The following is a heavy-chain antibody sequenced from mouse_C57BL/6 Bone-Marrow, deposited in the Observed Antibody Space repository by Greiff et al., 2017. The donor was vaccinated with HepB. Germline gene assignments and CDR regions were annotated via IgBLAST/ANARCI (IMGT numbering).Heavy chain of an antibody. J-gene: IGHJ1*03. CDR3: ASDFPRYFDV. CDR1: GYAFTNYL. V-gene: IGHV1-54*01. CDR2: INPGSGGT. Sequence: QVQLQQSGAELVRPGTSVKVSCKASGYAFTNYLIEWVKQRPGQGLEWIGVINPGSGGTNYNEKFKGKATLTADKSSSTAYMPLSSLTSEDSAVYFCASDFPRYFDVWGTGTTVTVSS.